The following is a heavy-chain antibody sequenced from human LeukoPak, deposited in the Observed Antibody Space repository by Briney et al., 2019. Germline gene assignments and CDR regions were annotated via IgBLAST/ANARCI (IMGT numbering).Heavy chain of an antibody. CDR2: VYTSGST. CDR1: GGSISSDNYS. J-gene: IGHJ4*02. Sequence: SETLSLTCTVSGGSISSDNYSWSWIRQPAGKGLEWIGRVYTSGSTNYNPSLKSRVTISVDTSKNQFSLKLSSVTAADTAVYYCARGGWNKFDYWGQGTLVTVSS. V-gene: IGHV4-61*02. CDR3: ARGGWNKFDY. D-gene: IGHD3-22*01.